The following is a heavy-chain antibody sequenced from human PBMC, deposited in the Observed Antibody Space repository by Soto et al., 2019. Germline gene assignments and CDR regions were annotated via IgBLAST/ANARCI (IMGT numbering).Heavy chain of an antibody. CDR1: GGSISSGGYY. Sequence: QVQLQESGPGLVKPSQTLSLTCTVSGGSISSGGYYWSWIRQHPGKGLEWIGYIYYSGSTYYNPSHKRRVTITVDTSKNQFSLKLTSVTAADTAVYYCARAFDDSGAQFDFWGQGTLVTVSS. D-gene: IGHD4-17*01. J-gene: IGHJ4*02. CDR2: IYYSGST. CDR3: ARAFDDSGAQFDF. V-gene: IGHV4-31*03.